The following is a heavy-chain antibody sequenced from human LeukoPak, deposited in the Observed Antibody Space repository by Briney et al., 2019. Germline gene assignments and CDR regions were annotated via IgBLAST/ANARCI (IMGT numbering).Heavy chain of an antibody. D-gene: IGHD3/OR15-3a*01. J-gene: IGHJ4*02. CDR1: GFTFSSYG. CDR3: ARSFALDSLFSCYFDY. Sequence: GGSLRLSCAASGFTFSSYGMHWVRQAPGKGLEWVAVIWYDGSNKYYADSVKGRFTISRDNSKNTLYLQMNSPRAEDTAVYYCARSFALDSLFSCYFDYWGQGTLVTVSS. CDR2: IWYDGSNK. V-gene: IGHV3-33*01.